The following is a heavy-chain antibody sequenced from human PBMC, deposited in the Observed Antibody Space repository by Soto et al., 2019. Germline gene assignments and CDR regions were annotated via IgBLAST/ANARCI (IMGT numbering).Heavy chain of an antibody. J-gene: IGHJ3*02. V-gene: IGHV4-31*03. D-gene: IGHD2-15*01. Sequence: SETLSLTCTVSGGSISSGGYYWSWIRQHPGKGLEWIGYIYYSGSTYYNPSLKSRVTISVDTSKNQFSLKLSSVTAADTAVYYCAINLVGYCSGGSCPHDAFDIWGQGTMVTVSS. CDR3: AINLVGYCSGGSCPHDAFDI. CDR1: GGSISSGGYY. CDR2: IYYSGST.